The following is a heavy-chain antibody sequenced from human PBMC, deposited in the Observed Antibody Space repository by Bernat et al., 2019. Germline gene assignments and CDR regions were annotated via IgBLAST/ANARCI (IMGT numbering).Heavy chain of an antibody. CDR3: ARVGVVVGAADDDFDI. D-gene: IGHD2-15*01. Sequence: EVQLVESGGGLVQPGGSLRLSCAASGFTFSSYEMNWVRQAPGKGLGWVSYISSSGSTIYYADSVKGRFTIARDNAKNSLYLQMNSLRAEDTAVDYCARVGVVVGAADDDFDIWGQGTMVTVSS. CDR2: ISSSGSTI. CDR1: GFTFSSYE. V-gene: IGHV3-48*03. J-gene: IGHJ3*02.